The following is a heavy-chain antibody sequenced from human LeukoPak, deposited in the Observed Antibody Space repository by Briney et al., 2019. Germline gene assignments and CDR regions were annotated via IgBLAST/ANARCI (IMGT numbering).Heavy chain of an antibody. CDR1: GGSISSYY. CDR2: IYYSGST. D-gene: IGHD3-22*01. CDR3: ARDSYYYDSSGYYSILDY. Sequence: SETLSLTCTVSGGSISSYYWSWIRQPPGKGLEWIGYIYYSGSTNYNPSLKSRVTISVDTSKNQFSLKLSSVTAADTAVYYCARDSYYYDSSGYYSILDYWGQGTLVTVSS. V-gene: IGHV4-59*12. J-gene: IGHJ4*02.